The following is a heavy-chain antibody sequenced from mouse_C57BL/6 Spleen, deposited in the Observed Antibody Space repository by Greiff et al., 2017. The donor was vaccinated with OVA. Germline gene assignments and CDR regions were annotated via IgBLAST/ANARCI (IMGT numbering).Heavy chain of an antibody. CDR1: GYTFTSYW. D-gene: IGHD1-1*01. CDR3: ARSRYGSRCDY. CDR2: IYPGSGST. V-gene: IGHV1-55*01. J-gene: IGHJ2*01. Sequence: QVQLQQPGAELVKPGASVKMSCKASGYTFTSYWITWVKQRPGQGLEWIGDIYPGSGSTNYNEKFKSKATLTVDTASSTAYMQLSSLTSEDAAVYYCARSRYGSRCDYWGQGTTLTVSS.